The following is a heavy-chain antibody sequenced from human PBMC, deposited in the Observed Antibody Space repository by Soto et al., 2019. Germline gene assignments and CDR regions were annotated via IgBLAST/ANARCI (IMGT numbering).Heavy chain of an antibody. CDR2: ISAYNGNT. CDR3: VRGTEGGGAHDAFDI. J-gene: IGHJ3*02. Sequence: ASVKVSCKASGYTFTSYGISWVRQAPGQGLEWMGWISAYNGNTNYAQTLQGRVTMTTDTSTSTAYMEQRSLRSDDTAVDYCVRGTEGGGAHDAFDIGGQGTMGTVSS. D-gene: IGHD1-26*01. CDR1: GYTFTSYG. V-gene: IGHV1-18*01.